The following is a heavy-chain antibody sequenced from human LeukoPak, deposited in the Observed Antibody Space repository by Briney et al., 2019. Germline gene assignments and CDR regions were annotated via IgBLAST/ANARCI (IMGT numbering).Heavy chain of an antibody. J-gene: IGHJ3*02. CDR2: ISSSSSTI. D-gene: IGHD3-22*01. CDR3: ARDLGTMIVVARDAFDI. CDR1: GFTFSSYS. Sequence: GRSLRLSCAASGFTFSSYSMNWVRQAPGKGLERVSYISSSSSTIYYADSVKGRFTISRDNAKNSLYLQMNSLRAEDTAVYYCARDLGTMIVVARDAFDIWGQGTMVTVSS. V-gene: IGHV3-48*04.